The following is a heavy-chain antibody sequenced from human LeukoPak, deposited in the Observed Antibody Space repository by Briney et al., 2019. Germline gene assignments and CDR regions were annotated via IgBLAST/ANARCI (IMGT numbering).Heavy chain of an antibody. CDR3: ARVVSDSSGWYVYYYMDV. V-gene: IGHV4-59*12. Sequence: PSETLSLTCTVSGGSISSYYWSWIRQPPGKGLEWIGYIYYSGSTNYNPSLKSRVTISVDTSKNQFSLKLSSVTAADTAVYYCARVVSDSSGWYVYYYMDVWGKGTTVTVSS. CDR2: IYYSGST. J-gene: IGHJ6*03. D-gene: IGHD6-19*01. CDR1: GGSISSYY.